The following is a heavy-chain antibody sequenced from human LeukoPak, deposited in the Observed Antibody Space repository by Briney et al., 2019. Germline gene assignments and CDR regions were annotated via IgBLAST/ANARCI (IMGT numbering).Heavy chain of an antibody. CDR3: ARAKFEGYCSGGGCQDFDY. V-gene: IGHV3-7*01. J-gene: IGHJ4*02. Sequence: GGSLRLSCAASGFTFSSYWMSWVRQAPGKGLEWVANIKQDGSEKYYVDSVKGRFTISRDNAKNSLYLQMNSLRAEDTAVYYCARAKFEGYCSGGGCQDFDYWGQGTLVTVSS. CDR2: IKQDGSEK. D-gene: IGHD2-15*01. CDR1: GFTFSSYW.